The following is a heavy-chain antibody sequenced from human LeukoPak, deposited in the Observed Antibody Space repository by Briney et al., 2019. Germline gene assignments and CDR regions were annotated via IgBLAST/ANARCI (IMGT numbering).Heavy chain of an antibody. CDR2: IIPILGIA. CDR1: GGTFSSYA. Sequence: SVKVSCKASGGTFSSYAISWVRQAPGQGLEWMGRIIPILGIANYAQKFQGRVTITADKSTSTAYMELRSLRSDDTAVYYCAREAERHGVLIAVTTFDYWGQGTLVTVSS. D-gene: IGHD4-11*01. V-gene: IGHV1-69*04. J-gene: IGHJ4*02. CDR3: AREAERHGVLIAVTTFDY.